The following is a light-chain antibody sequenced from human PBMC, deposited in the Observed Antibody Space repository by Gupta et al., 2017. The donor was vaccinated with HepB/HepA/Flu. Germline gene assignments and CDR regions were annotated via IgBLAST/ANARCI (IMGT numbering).Light chain of an antibody. CDR1: QSVSSNY. V-gene: IGKV3-20*01. CDR3: QQEGNPLCT. CDR2: VAS. Sequence: EIVLTQSPATLSLSPGERATLSCRASQSVSSNYIAWYQQKPGQAPRLLIYVASTRATGIPDRFSGSGSGTHFTLTISRLEPEDFAVYHCQQEGNPLCTFGQGTKVEIK. J-gene: IGKJ2*02.